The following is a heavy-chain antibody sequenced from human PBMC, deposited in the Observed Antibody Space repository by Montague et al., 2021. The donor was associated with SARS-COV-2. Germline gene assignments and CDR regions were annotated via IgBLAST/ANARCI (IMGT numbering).Heavy chain of an antibody. D-gene: IGHD3-22*01. J-gene: IGHJ2*01. CDR1: GGSISAYY. CDR3: SRAAPNITMILVVITGAGWYFDF. CDR2: MYNSRSS. V-gene: IGHV4-4*08. Sequence: SETLSLTCTVSGGSISAYYWSWIRQPPGKGLEWIAYMYNSRSSNYNPSLKIRVSISVDTSKSQFSLKLSSVTAAATAVYYCSRAAPNITMILVVITGAGWYFDFWGRGTLVTVSS.